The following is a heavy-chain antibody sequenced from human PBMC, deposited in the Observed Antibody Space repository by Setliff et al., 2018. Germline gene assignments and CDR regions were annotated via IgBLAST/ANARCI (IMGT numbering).Heavy chain of an antibody. Sequence: SVKVSCKASGGTFSSYGISWVRQAPGQGLEWMGGTIPVFGTTDYAQKFQGRVTIMTDESTSTAYMELSSLTSEDTAVYYCARSPPNRGVGQGHYMDVWGIGTTVTVSS. J-gene: IGHJ6*03. D-gene: IGHD1-26*01. CDR3: ARSPPNRGVGQGHYMDV. CDR1: GGTFSSYG. CDR2: TIPVFGTT. V-gene: IGHV1-69*05.